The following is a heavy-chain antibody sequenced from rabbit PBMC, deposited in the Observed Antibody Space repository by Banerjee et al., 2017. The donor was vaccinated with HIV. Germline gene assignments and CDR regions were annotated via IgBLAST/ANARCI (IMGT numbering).Heavy chain of an antibody. J-gene: IGHJ4*01. D-gene: IGHD2-1*01. CDR2: IYGGSSGST. V-gene: IGHV1S43*01. Sequence: ACIYGGSSGSTYYASWVNGRFTISRSTSLNTVDLKMTSLTAADTAAYFCAREDDDYGDFNLWGPGTLVTVS. CDR3: AREDDDYGDFNL.